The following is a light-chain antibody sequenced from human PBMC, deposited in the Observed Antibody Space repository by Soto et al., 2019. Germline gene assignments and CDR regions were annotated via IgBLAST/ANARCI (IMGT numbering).Light chain of an antibody. Sequence: DIQMTQSPPSLSASVGDRVTITCQASQDISNYLNWYQQKPGKAPKLLIYDASNLETGVPSRFNGSGSGTDFTFTISSLQPEDIATYYCQQYDNRLLTFGGGTKVEIK. CDR3: QQYDNRLLT. V-gene: IGKV1-33*01. CDR1: QDISNY. CDR2: DAS. J-gene: IGKJ4*01.